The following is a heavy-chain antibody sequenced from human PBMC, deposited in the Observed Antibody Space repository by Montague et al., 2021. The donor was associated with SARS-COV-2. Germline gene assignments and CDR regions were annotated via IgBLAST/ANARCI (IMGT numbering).Heavy chain of an antibody. V-gene: IGHV2-70*11. J-gene: IGHJ4*02. D-gene: IGHD5-24*01. CDR1: GFSLTTGGMY. Sequence: PALVKPTQTLTLTCTFSGFSLTTGGMYVSWIRQPPGKALEWLARIDWDDDKYYSASLKTRLTISKDTSKNQVVLTMTGLDPSDTGTYYCARTDGFNLLGFDSWGQGTLVAVSS. CDR2: IDWDDDK. CDR3: ARTDGFNLLGFDS.